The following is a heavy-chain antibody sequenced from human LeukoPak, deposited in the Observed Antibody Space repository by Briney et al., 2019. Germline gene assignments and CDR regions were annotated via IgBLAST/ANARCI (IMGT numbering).Heavy chain of an antibody. D-gene: IGHD6-13*01. V-gene: IGHV4-34*01. Sequence: SETLSLTCAVYGGSFSGYHWSWIRQPPGKGLEWIGEINRSGSTNYNPSLKSRVTISVDTSKNQFSLKLSSVTAADTAVYYCARDPGYSSSWYYSPLGDYWGQGTLVTVSS. CDR3: ARDPGYSSSWYYSPLGDY. CDR2: INRSGST. CDR1: GGSFSGYH. J-gene: IGHJ4*02.